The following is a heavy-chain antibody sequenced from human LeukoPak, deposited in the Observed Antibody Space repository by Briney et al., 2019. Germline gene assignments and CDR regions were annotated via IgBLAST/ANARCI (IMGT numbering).Heavy chain of an antibody. V-gene: IGHV3-23*01. Sequence: GGSLRLSCVASRLTFPEYVMSWVRQAPGKGLEWVSSIGASGQTTYYTDSVRGRFTISRDNFKNTLFLQMDSLTVDDTAVYYCAQHMSRFSHPIDSWGQGTPVTVSS. J-gene: IGHJ4*02. CDR3: AQHMSRFSHPIDS. CDR1: RLTFPEYV. CDR2: IGASGQTT. D-gene: IGHD5/OR15-5a*01.